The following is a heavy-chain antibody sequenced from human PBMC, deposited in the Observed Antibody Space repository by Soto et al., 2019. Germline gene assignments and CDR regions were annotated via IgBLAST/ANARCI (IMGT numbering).Heavy chain of an antibody. CDR1: GGSISSGVYS. CDR2: IYHSGST. Sequence: SETLSLTCAVSGGSISSGVYSWSWIRHPPGNGLEWIGYIYHSGSTYYNPSLKSRVTISVDRSKNQFSLKLSSVTAADTAVYYCARERYYYDSSGYYSNAFDIWGQGTMITFSS. J-gene: IGHJ3*02. V-gene: IGHV4-30-2*01. CDR3: ARERYYYDSSGYYSNAFDI. D-gene: IGHD3-22*01.